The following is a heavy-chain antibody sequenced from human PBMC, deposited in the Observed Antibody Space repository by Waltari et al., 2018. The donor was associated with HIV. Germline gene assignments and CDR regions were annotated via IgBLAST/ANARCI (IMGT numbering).Heavy chain of an antibody. D-gene: IGHD2-8*01. CDR1: GFTFNRYW. V-gene: IGHV3-74*01. CDR3: ASGDYTNGWSEVDY. J-gene: IGHJ4*02. Sequence: EVQLVESGGGLVQPGGSLRLSCAASGFTFNRYWRHWVRQAPGKGLVWVSHINMDETTTNYAASVKGRFTITRDNAKNTMYLQMNSLRADDTGVYYCASGDYTNGWSEVDYWGQGTLVTVSS. CDR2: INMDETTT.